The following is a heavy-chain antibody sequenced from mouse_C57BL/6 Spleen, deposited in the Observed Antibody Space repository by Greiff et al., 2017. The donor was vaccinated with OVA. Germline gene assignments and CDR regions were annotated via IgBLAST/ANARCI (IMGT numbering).Heavy chain of an antibody. D-gene: IGHD1-1*01. CDR3: TSDYGSLNGWYFDV. CDR2: ISSGGDYI. V-gene: IGHV5-9-1*02. CDR1: GFTFSSYA. Sequence: DVMLVESGEGLVKPGGSLKLSCAASGFTFSSYAMSWVRQTPEKRLEWVAYISSGGDYIYYADTVKGRFTISRDNARNTLYLQMSSLKSEDTAMYYCTSDYGSLNGWYFDVWGTGTTVTVSS. J-gene: IGHJ1*03.